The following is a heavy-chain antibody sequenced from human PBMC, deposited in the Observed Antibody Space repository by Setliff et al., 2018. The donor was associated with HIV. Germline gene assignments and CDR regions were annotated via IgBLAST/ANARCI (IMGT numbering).Heavy chain of an antibody. Sequence: SETLSLTCTVSGGSISSSNYYWGWIRQPPGKGLEWIGYFSYSVITNYNPSLKSRVTISVDTSKNQFSLNLNSVTAADTAVYYCARDYTNAFDIWGQGTMVTVSS. CDR1: GGSISSSNYY. D-gene: IGHD3-16*01. CDR3: ARDYTNAFDI. J-gene: IGHJ3*02. V-gene: IGHV4-61*01. CDR2: FSYSVIT.